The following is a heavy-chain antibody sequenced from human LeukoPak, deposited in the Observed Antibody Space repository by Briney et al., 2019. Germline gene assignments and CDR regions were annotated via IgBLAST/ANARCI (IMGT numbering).Heavy chain of an antibody. J-gene: IGHJ4*02. CDR3: ARFAPEGYSSGWYGLFGG. Sequence: NRGESLKISCKGSGYSFTSYWIGWVRQMPGKGLEWMGIIYPGDSETRYSPSFQGQVTISADKSISTAYLQWSSLKASDTAMYYCARFAPEGYSSGWYGLFGGWGQGTLVTVSS. CDR2: IYPGDSET. D-gene: IGHD6-19*01. CDR1: GYSFTSYW. V-gene: IGHV5-51*01.